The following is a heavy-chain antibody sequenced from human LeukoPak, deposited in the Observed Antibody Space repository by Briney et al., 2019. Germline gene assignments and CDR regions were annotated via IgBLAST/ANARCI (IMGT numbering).Heavy chain of an antibody. CDR2: IYYTGST. D-gene: IGHD6-13*01. CDR3: ARDNSGQQLVHPPYNWFDP. J-gene: IGHJ5*02. Sequence: PSETLSLTCTVSGDSISSGGYYWSWVRQHPGKDLEWIGYIYYTGSTYYNPSLESRVTISVDTSKNQFSLKLSSVTAADTAVYYCARDNSGQQLVHPPYNWFDPWGQGTLVTVSS. CDR1: GDSISSGGYY. V-gene: IGHV4-31*03.